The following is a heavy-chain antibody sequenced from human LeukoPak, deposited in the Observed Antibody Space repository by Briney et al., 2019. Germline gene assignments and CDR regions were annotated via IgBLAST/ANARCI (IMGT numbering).Heavy chain of an antibody. D-gene: IGHD3-10*01. CDR1: GVSISSSSFY. V-gene: IGHV4-39*01. J-gene: IGHJ3*02. CDR2: IYYSGST. Sequence: SETLSLTCTVSGVSISSSSFYWGWIRQPPGKGLEWIGTIYYSGSTYYNPSLKSRVTISVDTSKNQFSLKLSSVTASDTAVYYCARRFAPSRNDAFDIWGQGTMVTVSS. CDR3: ARRFAPSRNDAFDI.